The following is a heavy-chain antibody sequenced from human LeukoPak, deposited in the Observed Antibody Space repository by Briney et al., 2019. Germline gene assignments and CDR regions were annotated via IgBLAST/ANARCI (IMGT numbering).Heavy chain of an antibody. V-gene: IGHV4-59*01. CDR2: IYYSGST. D-gene: IGHD3-10*01. CDR3: ARGTYYYGSGSYLPDAFDI. J-gene: IGHJ3*02. Sequence: SETLSLTCTVSGGSTSSYYWSWIRQPPGKGLEWIGYIYYSGSTNYNPSLKSRVTISVDTSKNQFSLKLSSVTAADTAVYYCARGTYYYGSGSYLPDAFDIWGQGTMVTVSS. CDR1: GGSTSSYY.